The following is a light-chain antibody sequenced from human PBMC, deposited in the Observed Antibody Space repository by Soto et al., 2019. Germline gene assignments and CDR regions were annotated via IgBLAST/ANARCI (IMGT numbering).Light chain of an antibody. J-gene: IGKJ1*01. CDR2: GAS. Sequence: EIVLTQSPGTLSLSPGDRATLSCRASQSVNSNYLAWYQRKPGQAPRLLIYGASNRATDIPYRFSASGSGTYFTLTITRLEAEDFAVYYRQQYDSTPPTFGQGTKVDVK. CDR1: QSVNSNY. V-gene: IGKV3-20*01. CDR3: QQYDSTPPT.